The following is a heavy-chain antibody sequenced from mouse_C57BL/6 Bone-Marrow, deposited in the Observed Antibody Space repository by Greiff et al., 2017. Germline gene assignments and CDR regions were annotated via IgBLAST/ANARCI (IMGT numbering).Heavy chain of an antibody. Sequence: QVQLQQPGAELVKPGASVKLSCKASGYTFTSYWMHWVKQRPGRGLEWIGRIDPHSGGTKYNEKFKSKATLTVDKPTSTAYMQLSSLTSEDSAVYYGANLSGRGYFDFWGTGTTVTVSS. CDR1: GYTFTSYW. D-gene: IGHD1-1*01. V-gene: IGHV1-72*01. J-gene: IGHJ1*03. CDR3: ANLSGRGYFDF. CDR2: IDPHSGGT.